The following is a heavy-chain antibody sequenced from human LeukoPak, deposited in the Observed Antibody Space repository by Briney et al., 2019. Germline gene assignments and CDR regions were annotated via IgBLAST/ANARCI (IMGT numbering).Heavy chain of an antibody. CDR3: ARGRSSSWSLYYYYGMDV. V-gene: IGHV4-34*01. CDR1: GGSFSGYY. D-gene: IGHD6-13*01. Sequence: SETLSLTCAVYGGSFSGYYWGWIRQPPGKGLEWIGEINHSGRTNYNPSLKGRVTISVDTSKNQFSLKLSSVTAADTAVYYCARGRSSSWSLYYYYGMDVWGQGTTVTVSS. CDR2: INHSGRT. J-gene: IGHJ6*02.